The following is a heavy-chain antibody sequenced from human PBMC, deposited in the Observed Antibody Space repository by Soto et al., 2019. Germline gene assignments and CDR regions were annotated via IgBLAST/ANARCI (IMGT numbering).Heavy chain of an antibody. D-gene: IGHD3-10*01. CDR1: GFTFSSYE. Sequence: EVKLVESGGDWVQPGGSLRLSCAASGFTFSSYEMTWVRQAPGKGLEWISYISSSGSTTHYADSVKGRFTISRDNAKNSLFLQMDSLRAEDTVVYYCARKRGVIDYWGQGTLVTVSS. V-gene: IGHV3-48*03. CDR2: ISSSGSTT. CDR3: ARKRGVIDY. J-gene: IGHJ4*02.